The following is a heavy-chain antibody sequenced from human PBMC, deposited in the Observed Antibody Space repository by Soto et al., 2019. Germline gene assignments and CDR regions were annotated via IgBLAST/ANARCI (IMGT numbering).Heavy chain of an antibody. D-gene: IGHD1-26*01. CDR2: SYYSGST. V-gene: IGHV4-59*08. J-gene: IGHJ4*02. CDR3: ARRYGGNLDY. CDR1: GGSISSYY. Sequence: QVQLQESGPGLVKPSETLSLTCTVSGGSISSYYWSWIRQPPGKGLEWIGYSYYSGSTNYNPSLKSRVPISVDTSQNQFSLKLSSVTAADRAVYYCARRYGGNLDYWGQGTLVTVSS.